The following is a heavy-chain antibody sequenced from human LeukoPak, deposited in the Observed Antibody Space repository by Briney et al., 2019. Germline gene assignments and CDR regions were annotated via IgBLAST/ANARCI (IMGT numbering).Heavy chain of an antibody. J-gene: IGHJ4*02. CDR2: INPSGGST. CDR1: GNTFTSYY. V-gene: IGHV1-46*01. Sequence: ASVTVSCTASGNTFTSYYIHWVRQAPGQGLEWMGIINPSGGSTNYAQKFQGRVTMTRNTSTSTVYMELSSLRSEDTAVYYCASLSANTPKDYWGQGTLVTVSS. CDR3: ASLSANTPKDY. D-gene: IGHD5/OR15-5a*01.